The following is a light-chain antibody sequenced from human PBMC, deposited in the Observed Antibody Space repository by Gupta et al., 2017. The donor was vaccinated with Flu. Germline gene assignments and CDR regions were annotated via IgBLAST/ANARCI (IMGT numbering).Light chain of an antibody. CDR3: ATWDDSLNAWV. CDR1: RSTLGSNI. J-gene: IGLJ3*02. V-gene: IGLV1-44*01. CDR2: SNS. Sequence: QSVLTQPPSASGPPGQWVTISSSGSRSTLGSNIVNWDQHHPGTAPKLLIYSNSQRRSGVPDRFSGSKSGTSASLAISGLQAEDEADYYCATWDDSLNAWVFGGGTKLTVL.